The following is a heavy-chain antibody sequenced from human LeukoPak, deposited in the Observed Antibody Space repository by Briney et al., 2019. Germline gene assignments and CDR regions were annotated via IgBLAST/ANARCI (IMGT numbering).Heavy chain of an antibody. D-gene: IGHD2-15*01. V-gene: IGHV3-23*01. J-gene: IGHJ5*01. CDR2: ISGSGGST. Sequence: GGSLRLSCAASGFTFANYGMSWVRQAPGKGLEWVSGISGSGGSTYYADSVKGRFTISRDNSENTLYLQMNSLRDEDMAVYYCAKTAVVVTTTPWFDSWGQGTLVTVSS. CDR1: GFTFANYG. CDR3: AKTAVVVTTTPWFDS.